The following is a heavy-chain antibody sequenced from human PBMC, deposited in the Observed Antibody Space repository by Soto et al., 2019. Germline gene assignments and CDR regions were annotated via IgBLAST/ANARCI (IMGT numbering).Heavy chain of an antibody. V-gene: IGHV1-3*04. CDR1: GYAFTRYA. Sequence: QVQLVQSGAEVKKPGASVKVSCKVSGYAFTRYAIHWVRQAPGQRLEWMGWINTGTGDTNYPQRLQGRVTITRDTSASTAYLELSSLRSEDTAVYYCVRAEQLPYWGQGTLVTVSS. CDR2: INTGTGDT. CDR3: VRAEQLPY. D-gene: IGHD6-19*01. J-gene: IGHJ4*02.